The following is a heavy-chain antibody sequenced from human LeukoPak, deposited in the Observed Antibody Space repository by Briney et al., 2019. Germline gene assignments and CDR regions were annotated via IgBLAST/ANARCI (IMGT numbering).Heavy chain of an antibody. CDR1: GFTFSSYA. V-gene: IGHV3-23*01. D-gene: IGHD3-16*02. CDR3: ARDLRMITFGGVIVLYYFDY. Sequence: QPGGSLRLSCAASGFTFSSYAMSWVCQAPGKGLEWVSAISGSGGSTYYADSVKGRFTISRDNAKNSLYLQMNSLRAEDTAVYYCARDLRMITFGGVIVLYYFDYWGQGTLVTVSS. CDR2: ISGSGGST. J-gene: IGHJ4*02.